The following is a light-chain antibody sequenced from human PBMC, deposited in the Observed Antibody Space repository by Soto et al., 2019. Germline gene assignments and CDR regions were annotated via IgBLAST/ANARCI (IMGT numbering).Light chain of an antibody. J-gene: IGLJ1*01. Sequence: QSVLTQPASVSASPGQSITISCSGSSSDIGGYDYVSWYQQHPGKAPKLMSYEVSNRPSGVSDRFSGSKSGNTASLTISGLQVDDEADYYCSSYRDTSKLVFGPGTKLTVL. CDR3: SSYRDTSKLV. CDR2: EVS. CDR1: SSDIGGYDY. V-gene: IGLV2-14*01.